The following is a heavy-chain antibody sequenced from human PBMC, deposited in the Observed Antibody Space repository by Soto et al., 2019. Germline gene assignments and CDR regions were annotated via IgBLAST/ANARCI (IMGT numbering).Heavy chain of an antibody. D-gene: IGHD2-2*01. CDR1: GFTFSRSS. V-gene: IGHV3-48*01. CDR3: LSLVPAAKEFH. Sequence: GGSLRLSCAASGFTFSRSSMNWVRQAPGRGLEWVSYISSASSTTYYADSVKGRFTISRGNAKNSLFLQMNSLRAEDTAVYYCLSLVPAAKEFHWGQGTLVTVSS. CDR2: ISSASSTT. J-gene: IGHJ4*02.